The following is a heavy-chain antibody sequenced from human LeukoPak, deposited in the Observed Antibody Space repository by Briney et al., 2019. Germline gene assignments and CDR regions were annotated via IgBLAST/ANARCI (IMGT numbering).Heavy chain of an antibody. Sequence: SETLSLTCAVYGGSFSGYYWSWIRQPPGKGLEWIGEINHSGSTNYNPSLKSRVTISVDTSKNQFSLKLSSVTAADTAVYYCARGYYGSGSYYDYWGQGTLVTISS. D-gene: IGHD3-10*01. J-gene: IGHJ4*02. CDR2: INHSGST. CDR3: ARGYYGSGSYYDY. CDR1: GGSFSGYY. V-gene: IGHV4-34*01.